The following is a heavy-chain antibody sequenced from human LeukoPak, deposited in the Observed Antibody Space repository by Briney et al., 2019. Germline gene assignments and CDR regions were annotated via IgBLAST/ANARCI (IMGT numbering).Heavy chain of an antibody. CDR2: TYYRSKWYN. J-gene: IGHJ4*02. CDR3: ARAVREDQKRHFDF. CDR1: GDSVSSNSAA. D-gene: IGHD1-26*01. V-gene: IGHV6-1*01. Sequence: QTLSLTCAISGDSVSSNSAAWNWIRQSRSRGLEWLGRTYYRSKWYNDYAVSVKSRITINPDTSKNQFSLQLNSVTPEDTAVYFCARAVREDQKRHFDFWGQGTLVTVSS.